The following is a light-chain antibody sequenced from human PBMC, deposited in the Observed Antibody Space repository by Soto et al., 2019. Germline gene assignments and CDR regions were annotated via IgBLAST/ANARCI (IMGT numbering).Light chain of an antibody. CDR2: GAS. Sequence: EIVMTQSPATLSVSPGERATLSCRASKSVSSNLAWYQQKPGQAPRLLIYGASTRATGIPARFSGSGSGTEFTLTISSLQSEDFAIYYCQQYNNWPPCTFGQGTKLEI. CDR3: QQYNNWPPCT. CDR1: KSVSSN. V-gene: IGKV3-15*01. J-gene: IGKJ2*02.